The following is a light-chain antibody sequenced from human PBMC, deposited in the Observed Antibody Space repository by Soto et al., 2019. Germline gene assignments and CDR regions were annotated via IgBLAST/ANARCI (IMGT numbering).Light chain of an antibody. J-gene: IGLJ3*02. CDR3: SSYTSSSTLV. Sequence: QSALTQPASVSGSPGQSITISCTGTSSDVGGYKYVSWYQQHPGRAPKLMIFEVSNRPSGVSNRFSGSKSGNTASLTISRLQAEDEADYYCSSYTSSSTLVFGGGTKLTVL. V-gene: IGLV2-14*01. CDR1: SSDVGGYKY. CDR2: EVS.